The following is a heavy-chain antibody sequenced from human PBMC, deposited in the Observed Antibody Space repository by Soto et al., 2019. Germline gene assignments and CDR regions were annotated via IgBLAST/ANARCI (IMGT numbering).Heavy chain of an antibody. CDR3: ARAYPGYSSSWYFRGWFDP. Sequence: PSETLSLTCAVYGGSFSGYYWSWIRQPPGKGLEWIGEINHSGSTNYNPSLKSRVTISVDTSKNQFSLKLSSVTAADTAVYYCARAYPGYSSSWYFRGWFDPWGQGTLVTVSS. J-gene: IGHJ5*02. V-gene: IGHV4-34*01. CDR2: INHSGST. D-gene: IGHD6-13*01. CDR1: GGSFSGYY.